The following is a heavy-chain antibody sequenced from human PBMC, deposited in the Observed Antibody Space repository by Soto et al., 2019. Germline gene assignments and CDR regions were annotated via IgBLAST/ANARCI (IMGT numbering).Heavy chain of an antibody. J-gene: IGHJ4*02. CDR1: GGSISSYY. CDR2: IYYSGST. D-gene: IGHD6-6*01. Sequence: PSETLSLTCTVSGGSISSYYWSWIRQPPGKGLEWIGYIYYSGSTNYNPSLKSRVTISVDTSKNQFSLKLSSVTAADTAVYYCARLLYSSSSVPGFDYWGQGTLVTVSS. V-gene: IGHV4-59*08. CDR3: ARLLYSSSSVPGFDY.